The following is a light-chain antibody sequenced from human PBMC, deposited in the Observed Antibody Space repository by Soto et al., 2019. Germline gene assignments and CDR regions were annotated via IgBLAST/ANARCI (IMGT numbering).Light chain of an antibody. Sequence: QSALTQPASVSGSPGQSITISCTGTSSDVGGYNSVSWYQQYPGKAPKLMIHDVSNRPSGVSNRFSGSKSGNTASLTISGLQAEDEADYYCSSYTSSTSYVFGSGTKLNVL. CDR2: DVS. J-gene: IGLJ1*01. CDR3: SSYTSSTSYV. V-gene: IGLV2-14*01. CDR1: SSDVGGYNS.